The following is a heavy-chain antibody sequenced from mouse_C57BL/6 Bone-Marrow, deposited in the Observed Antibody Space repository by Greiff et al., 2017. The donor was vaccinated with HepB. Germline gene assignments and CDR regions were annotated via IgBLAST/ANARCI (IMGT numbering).Heavy chain of an antibody. D-gene: IGHD2-1*01. J-gene: IGHJ3*01. Sequence: VQLQESGAELAKPGASVKLSCKASGYTFTSYWMHWVKQRPGQGLEWIGYINPSSGYTKYNQKFKDKATLTADKSSSTAYMQLSSLTYEDSAVDYCDSGDGNDFFAFGGQGTGVIVSA. CDR2: INPSSGYT. V-gene: IGHV1-7*01. CDR3: DSGDGNDFFAF. CDR1: GYTFTSYW.